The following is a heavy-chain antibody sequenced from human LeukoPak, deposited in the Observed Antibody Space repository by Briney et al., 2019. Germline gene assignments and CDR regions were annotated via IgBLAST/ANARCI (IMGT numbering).Heavy chain of an antibody. CDR3: EAVLGGRDY. Sequence: GGSLRLSCAASGFTFSTYIMKGVRQAPGKGREWLSSISSSSAYIYYADSVNGRFTISRDNAKNSLFLQMNSLRAEDTAVYYCEAVLGGRDYWGQGTLVTVSS. CDR1: GFTFSTYI. J-gene: IGHJ4*02. D-gene: IGHD2-15*01. V-gene: IGHV3-21*01. CDR2: ISSSSAYI.